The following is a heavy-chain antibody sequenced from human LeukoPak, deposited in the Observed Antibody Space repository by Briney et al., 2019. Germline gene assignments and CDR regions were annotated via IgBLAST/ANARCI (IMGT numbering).Heavy chain of an antibody. D-gene: IGHD2-2*01. CDR3: ARDTSAYCSVTSCYSSYYYMDV. CDR2: IIPIFGTA. Sequence: SVKVSCKASGGTFSSYAISCVRQATGQRLEWMGGIIPIFGTANYGQRFQGRVTITTDVSTCTAYMELSSLRSEDTVVYYCARDTSAYCSVTSCYSSYYYMDVWGKGTTVTVS. J-gene: IGHJ6*03. V-gene: IGHV1-69*05. CDR1: GGTFSSYA.